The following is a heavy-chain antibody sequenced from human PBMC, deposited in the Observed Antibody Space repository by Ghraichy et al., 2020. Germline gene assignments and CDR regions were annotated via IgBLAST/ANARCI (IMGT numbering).Heavy chain of an antibody. V-gene: IGHV3-11*05. CDR3: ARAICGGDCYESAFDI. Sequence: GGSLRLSCAASGFTFSDYYMSWIRQAPGKGLEWVSYISSSSSYTNYADSVKGRFTISRDNAKNSLYLQMNSLRAEDTAVYYCARAICGGDCYESAFDIWGQGTMVTVSS. J-gene: IGHJ3*02. CDR1: GFTFSDYY. CDR2: ISSSSSYT. D-gene: IGHD2-21*02.